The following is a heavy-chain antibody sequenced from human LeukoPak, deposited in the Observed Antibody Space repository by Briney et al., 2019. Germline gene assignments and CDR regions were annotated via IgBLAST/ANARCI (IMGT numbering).Heavy chain of an antibody. CDR3: AKDYYDSSGYYRFDY. J-gene: IGHJ4*02. CDR1: GFTFSSYA. D-gene: IGHD3-22*01. V-gene: IGHV3-23*01. CDR2: ISGSGGST. Sequence: PGGSLRLSCAASGFTFSSYAMSWVRQAPGKGLKWVSAISGSGGSTYYADSVRGRFTISRDNSKNTLYLQMNSLRAEDTAVYYCAKDYYDSSGYYRFDYWGQGTLVTVSS.